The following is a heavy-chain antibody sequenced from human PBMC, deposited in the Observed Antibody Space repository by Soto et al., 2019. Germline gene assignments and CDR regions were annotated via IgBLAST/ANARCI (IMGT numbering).Heavy chain of an antibody. J-gene: IGHJ6*02. V-gene: IGHV1-2*02. CDR3: ARGSGPYYYYGMDV. D-gene: IGHD3-10*01. Sequence: ASVKVSCKASGYTFTGYYMHWVRQAPGQGLEWMGWINPNSGGTNYAQKFQGRVTMTRDTSISTAYMELSRLRSDDTAVYYCARGSGPYYYYGMDVWGQGTTVTVSS. CDR2: INPNSGGT. CDR1: GYTFTGYY.